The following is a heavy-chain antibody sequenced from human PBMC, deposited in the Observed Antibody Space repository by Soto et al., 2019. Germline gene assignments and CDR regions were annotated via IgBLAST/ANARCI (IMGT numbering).Heavy chain of an antibody. CDR2: IDYSGST. J-gene: IGHJ4*02. V-gene: IGHV4-59*01. D-gene: IGHD4-17*01. Sequence: PSETLSLTCTVSGGSISSYYWSWIQQPPGKGLEWIGYIDYSGSTNHNPSLKSRLTISVDTSKKQFSLKLSSVTAADTAVYYCARDDYGGPFDYWGQGTLVTVSS. CDR1: GGSISSYY. CDR3: ARDDYGGPFDY.